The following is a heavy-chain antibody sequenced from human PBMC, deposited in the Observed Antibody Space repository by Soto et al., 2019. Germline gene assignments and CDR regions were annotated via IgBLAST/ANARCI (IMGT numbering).Heavy chain of an antibody. CDR2: ISSSSGST. CDR1: GFTFSDYY. Sequence: GGSLRLSCAASGFTFSDYYMSWIRQAPGKGLEYISYISSSSGSTYYADSVKGRFTISRDNSKNTVFLQMNSLRAEDTAVYYCAKDHGMDVWGQGATVTVSS. CDR3: AKDHGMDV. V-gene: IGHV3-11*05. J-gene: IGHJ6*02.